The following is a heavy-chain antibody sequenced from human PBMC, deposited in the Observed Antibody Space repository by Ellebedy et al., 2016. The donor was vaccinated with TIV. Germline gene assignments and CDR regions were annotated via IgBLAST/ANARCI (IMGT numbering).Heavy chain of an antibody. Sequence: GGSLRLSXAASGFTFSSYAMHWVRQAPGKGLEWVAVISYDGSNKYYADSVKGRFTISRDNSKNTLYLQMNSLRAEDTAVYYCARVSTVTIDLAGGLDYWGQGTLVTVSS. CDR3: ARVSTVTIDLAGGLDY. D-gene: IGHD4-17*01. V-gene: IGHV3-30-3*01. J-gene: IGHJ4*02. CDR2: ISYDGSNK. CDR1: GFTFSSYA.